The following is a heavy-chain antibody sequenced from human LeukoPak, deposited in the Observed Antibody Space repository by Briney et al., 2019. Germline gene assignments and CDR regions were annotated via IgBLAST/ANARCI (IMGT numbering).Heavy chain of an antibody. CDR2: IYPGDSDT. J-gene: IGHJ5*02. D-gene: IGHD6-6*01. CDR1: GYSFTSYW. Sequence: GESLEISCKGSGYSFTSYWIGWVRQMPGKGLEWMGIIYPGDSDTRYSPSFQGQVTISADKSISTAYLQWSSLKASDTAMYYCARQSIAARQGDWFDPWGQGTLVTVSS. CDR3: ARQSIAARQGDWFDP. V-gene: IGHV5-51*01.